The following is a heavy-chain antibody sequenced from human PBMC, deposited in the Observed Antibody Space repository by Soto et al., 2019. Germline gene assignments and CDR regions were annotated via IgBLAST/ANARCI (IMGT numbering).Heavy chain of an antibody. J-gene: IGHJ3*02. CDR3: GKDPNGDYIGAFDI. CDR1: GFIFSNYA. D-gene: IGHD4-17*01. Sequence: GGSLRLSCAASGFIFSNYAMSWVRQAPGKGLEWVSGIGSSGDTTKLADSVKGRFTISRDNSKNTLYLQMNSLRAEDTALFYCGKDPNGDYIGAFDIWGQGTMVTVSS. V-gene: IGHV3-23*01. CDR2: IGSSGDTT.